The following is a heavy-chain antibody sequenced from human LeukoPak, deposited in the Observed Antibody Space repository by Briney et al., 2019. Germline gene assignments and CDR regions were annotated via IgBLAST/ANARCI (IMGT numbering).Heavy chain of an antibody. CDR2: INPKSGGT. D-gene: IGHD3-3*01. V-gene: IGHV1-2*02. Sequence: ASVKVSCKASGYTFTDYYLHWVRQAPGQGREWMGWINPKSGGTNSAQKFQGRVTMTRDTSISTAYMELSRLTSDDTAVYYCARVAVSFWSGLDYWGQGTLVTVSS. J-gene: IGHJ4*02. CDR3: ARVAVSFWSGLDY. CDR1: GYTFTDYY.